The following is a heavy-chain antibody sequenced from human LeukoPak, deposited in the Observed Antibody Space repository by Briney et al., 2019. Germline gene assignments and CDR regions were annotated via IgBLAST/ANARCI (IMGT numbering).Heavy chain of an antibody. CDR2: ISWNSGSI. V-gene: IGHV3-9*01. D-gene: IGHD2-21*01. Sequence: GGSLRLSCAASGFTFDDYAMHWDRQAPGKGLEWVSGISWNSGSIGYADSVKGRFTISRDNAKNSLYLQMNSLRAEDTALYYCAKSISRYYYYYMDVWGKGTTVTVSS. CDR3: AKSISRYYYYYMDV. J-gene: IGHJ6*03. CDR1: GFTFDDYA.